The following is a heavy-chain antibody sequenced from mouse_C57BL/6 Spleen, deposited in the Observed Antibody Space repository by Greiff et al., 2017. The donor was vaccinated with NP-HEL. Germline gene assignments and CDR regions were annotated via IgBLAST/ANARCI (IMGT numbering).Heavy chain of an antibody. CDR3: ARSTTVEEDFDY. D-gene: IGHD1-1*01. V-gene: IGHV1-4*01. Sequence: QVQLQQSGAELARPGASVKMSCKASGYTFTSYTMHWVKQRPGQGLEWIGYINPSSGYTKYNQKFKDKATLTADKSSSTAYMQLSSLTSEDSAVYYCARSTTVEEDFDYWGQGTTLTVSS. CDR1: GYTFTSYT. J-gene: IGHJ2*01. CDR2: INPSSGYT.